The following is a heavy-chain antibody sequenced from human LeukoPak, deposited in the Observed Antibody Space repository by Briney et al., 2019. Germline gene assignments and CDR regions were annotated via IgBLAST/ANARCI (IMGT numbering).Heavy chain of an antibody. D-gene: IGHD2-2*01. CDR1: GGTFSSYD. CDR3: VSGRTNIVVVPATLRNYYFDY. V-gene: IGHV1-69*06. Sequence: SVKVSCKASGGTFSSYDISWVRQAPGQGLEWMGGIMPISGTANYAQKFQGRVTITADKPTNTAYMELSSLRSEDTAVYYCVSGRTNIVVVPATLRNYYFDYWGQGTLVTVSS. CDR2: IMPISGTA. J-gene: IGHJ4*02.